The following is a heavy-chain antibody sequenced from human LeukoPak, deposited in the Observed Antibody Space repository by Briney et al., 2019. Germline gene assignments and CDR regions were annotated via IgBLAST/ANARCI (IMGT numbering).Heavy chain of an antibody. CDR2: ISGSGGST. CDR1: GFTFSSYA. Sequence: GGSLRLSCAASGFTFSSYAMSWVRQAPGKGLEWVSAISGSGGSTYYADSVKGRFTISRDNSKNTPYLQMNSLRAEDTAVYYCVAAYYGSGSYYLDYWGQGTLVTVSS. V-gene: IGHV3-23*01. CDR3: VAAYYGSGSYYLDY. J-gene: IGHJ4*02. D-gene: IGHD3-10*01.